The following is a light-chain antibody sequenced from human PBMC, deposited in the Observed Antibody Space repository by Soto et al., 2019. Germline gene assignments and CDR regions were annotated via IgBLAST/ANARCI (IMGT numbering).Light chain of an antibody. CDR1: QSISAW. V-gene: IGKV1-5*01. J-gene: IGKJ1*01. Sequence: DIQMTQSPSTLSATAGDRVTITCRASQSISAWLARYQQKPGKAPKLLIYDASNLESGVPSSFSGSGSGTEFTLTISNLQPDDFATYYCQQYDNYWTFGQGTKVEIK. CDR2: DAS. CDR3: QQYDNYWT.